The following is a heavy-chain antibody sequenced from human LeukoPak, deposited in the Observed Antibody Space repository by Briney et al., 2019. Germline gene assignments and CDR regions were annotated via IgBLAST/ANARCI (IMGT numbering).Heavy chain of an antibody. CDR3: ARDRVGGDLTGVSLY. D-gene: IGHD4-17*01. V-gene: IGHV1-18*01. CDR1: GYPFDNFG. CDR2: ISAYNGNT. J-gene: IGHJ4*01. Sequence: AAVKVSCKASGYPFDNFGLTWVRRAPGQGLEWMGWISAYNGNTHYAQKFRGRLTLTTETSTSTAYLEFRSLKSDDTAVYYCARDRVGGDLTGVSLYWGQGTLVTVSS.